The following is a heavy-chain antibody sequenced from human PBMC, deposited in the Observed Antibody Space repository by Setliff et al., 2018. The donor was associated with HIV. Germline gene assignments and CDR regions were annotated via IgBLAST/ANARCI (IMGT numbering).Heavy chain of an antibody. CDR2: IHASGKN. Sequence: SETLSLTCTVSGDTDFYWNWIRQPPGKGLEWIGYIHASGKNNYNPSLKSRVTISLDTSKMQFSLHLTSVTAADTAVYYCARSPSYRSSWEYYFDYWGQGILVTVSS. CDR3: ARSPSYRSSWEYYFDY. D-gene: IGHD6-13*01. CDR1: GDTDFY. J-gene: IGHJ4*02. V-gene: IGHV4-4*09.